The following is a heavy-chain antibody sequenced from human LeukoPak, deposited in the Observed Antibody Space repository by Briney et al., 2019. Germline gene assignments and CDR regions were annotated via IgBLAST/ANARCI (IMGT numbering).Heavy chain of an antibody. CDR2: ISYAGNNK. J-gene: IGHJ6*02. Sequence: GGSLRLSCAASGFTVSSNYMSWVRQAPGKGLEWVAVISYAGNNKYYRDSVKGRFTISRDNSNNTLYLQLNSLGAEDTALYYCAKERAGPTYGIDVWGRGTTVTVSS. V-gene: IGHV3-30*18. CDR3: AKERAGPTYGIDV. CDR1: GFTVSSNY.